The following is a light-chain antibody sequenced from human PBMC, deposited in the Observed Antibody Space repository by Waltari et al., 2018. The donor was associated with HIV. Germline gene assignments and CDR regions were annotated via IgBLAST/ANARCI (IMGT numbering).Light chain of an antibody. CDR3: YSTDSSGRGV. J-gene: IGLJ3*02. V-gene: IGLV3-10*01. CDR1: LPYKY. Sequence: SYELPQPPSVSVSPGQTARTTCSGVLPYKYTFWYQQKSGQAPGVVIYEAYKRPSGIPERFSGSRSGAMAILTISGAQVEDEGDYYCYSTDSSGRGVFGGGXKLTVL. CDR2: EAY.